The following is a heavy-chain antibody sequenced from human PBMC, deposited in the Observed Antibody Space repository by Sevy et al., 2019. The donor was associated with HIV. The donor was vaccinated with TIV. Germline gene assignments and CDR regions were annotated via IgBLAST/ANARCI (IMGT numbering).Heavy chain of an antibody. CDR2: IYPGDSDI. D-gene: IGHD3-3*01. Sequence: GESLKISCKGSGYSFTSYWIGWVRQMPGKGLEWMGIIYPGDSDIRYSPSFQGQVTISADKSISTAYLQWSSLKASDTAMYYCARLDGVVKFPSYYYYYGMDVWGQGTTVNVSS. V-gene: IGHV5-51*01. CDR3: ARLDGVVKFPSYYYYYGMDV. CDR1: GYSFTSYW. J-gene: IGHJ6*02.